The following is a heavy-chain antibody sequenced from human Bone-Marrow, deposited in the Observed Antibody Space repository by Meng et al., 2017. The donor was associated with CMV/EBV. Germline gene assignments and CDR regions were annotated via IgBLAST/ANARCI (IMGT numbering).Heavy chain of an antibody. CDR2: ISGSGGST. J-gene: IGHJ6*02. D-gene: IGHD6-6*01. V-gene: IGHV3-23*01. CDR1: GLTFSSYA. CDR3: AKDPPIAAQSNYRMDI. Sequence: GGSLRLSCAASGLTFSSYAMSWVRQAPGKGLEWVSAISGSGGSTYYADSVKGRFTISRDNSKNTLYLQMNSLRAEDTAVYYCAKDPPIAAQSNYRMDIWGQGTTVTVSS.